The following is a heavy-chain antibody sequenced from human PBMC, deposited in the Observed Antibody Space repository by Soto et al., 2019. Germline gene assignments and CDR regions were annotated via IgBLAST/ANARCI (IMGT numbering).Heavy chain of an antibody. CDR3: ARENSYFDY. J-gene: IGHJ4*02. CDR1: GYTFRNFG. V-gene: IGHV1-18*01. Sequence: QIQLWQSGAEVKKPGASVKVTCKASGYTFRNFGISWVRQAPGQGLEWMGWISAYNANANYAQKFQGRLTMTADTSTSTAYMELRSLRSDDTAVYYCARENSYFDYWGQGTLVTVSS. CDR2: ISAYNANA.